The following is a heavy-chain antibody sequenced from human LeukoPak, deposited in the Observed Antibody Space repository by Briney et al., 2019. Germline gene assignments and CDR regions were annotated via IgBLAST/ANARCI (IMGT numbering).Heavy chain of an antibody. CDR2: INANGGGT. V-gene: IGHV3-64*02. CDR1: GFTFSNYA. Sequence: GGSLRLSCAASGFTFSNYAMHWVRQAPGMGLEYVSAINANGGGTYYADSVRGRFTISRDNSKTTLYLQLGSLRAEDMAVYFCARVLLTVYYYDYWGQGTLVTVSS. J-gene: IGHJ4*02. D-gene: IGHD3-9*01. CDR3: ARVLLTVYYYDY.